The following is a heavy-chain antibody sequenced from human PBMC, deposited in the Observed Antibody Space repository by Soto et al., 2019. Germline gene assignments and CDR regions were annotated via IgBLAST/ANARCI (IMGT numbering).Heavy chain of an antibody. CDR2: VYYTGST. Sequence: PSETLSLTCTVSGDSISTFYWGWMRQSPGKELEWIGYVYYTGSTNYNPSLKSRVTIPVDRSKNQFSLKLTSANAADTAVYYCARGRTVRNYADDSSDYFYFFDYWGQGTQVTVSS. CDR3: ARGRTVRNYADDSSDYFYFFDY. D-gene: IGHD3-22*01. V-gene: IGHV4-59*01. J-gene: IGHJ4*02. CDR1: GDSISTFY.